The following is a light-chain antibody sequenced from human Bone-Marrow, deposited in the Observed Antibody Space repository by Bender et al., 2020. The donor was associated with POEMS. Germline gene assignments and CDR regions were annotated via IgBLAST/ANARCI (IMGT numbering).Light chain of an antibody. J-gene: IGLJ3*02. CDR3: SSYADNSVWV. Sequence: QSALTQPASVSGSPGQSITISCTGTRSDVGGYNYVTWYQQHPDRAPRLIIYDVTNRPSGVSDRFSGSKSGNTASLTISGLQAEDEADYYCSSYADNSVWVFGGGTKLTVL. CDR1: RSDVGGYNY. CDR2: DVT. V-gene: IGLV2-14*03.